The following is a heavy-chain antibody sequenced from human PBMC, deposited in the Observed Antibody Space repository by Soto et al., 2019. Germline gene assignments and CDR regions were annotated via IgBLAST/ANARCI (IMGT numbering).Heavy chain of an antibody. Sequence: SETLCLTCTVSGGSISSGGYYWSWIRQHPGKGLEWIGYIYYSGSTYYNPSLKSRITISVDTSKNQFSLKLSSVTAADTAVYYCARLTISPLHPNWFDPWGQGTLVTVSS. CDR2: IYYSGST. CDR1: GGSISSGGYY. V-gene: IGHV4-31*03. CDR3: ARLTISPLHPNWFDP. J-gene: IGHJ5*02. D-gene: IGHD3-3*01.